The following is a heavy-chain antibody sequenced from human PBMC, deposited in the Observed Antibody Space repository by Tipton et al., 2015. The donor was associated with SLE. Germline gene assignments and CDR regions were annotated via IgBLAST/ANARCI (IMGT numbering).Heavy chain of an antibody. CDR3: AKDPLSIAAAGTRYFDY. CDR1: GFIVTNSY. D-gene: IGHD6-13*01. J-gene: IGHJ4*02. CDR2: LESGGGT. Sequence: GSLRLSCEASGFIVTNSYMNWVRQTPGKGPEWVSVLESGGGTYYADSVRGRFTISRDNSKNTLYLQMNSLRAEDTAVYYCAKDPLSIAAAGTRYFDYWGQGTLVTVSS. V-gene: IGHV3-53*01.